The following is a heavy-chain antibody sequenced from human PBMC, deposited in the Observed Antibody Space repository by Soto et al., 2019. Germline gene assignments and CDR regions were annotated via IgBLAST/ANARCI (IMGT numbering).Heavy chain of an antibody. CDR2: IYHSGST. CDR1: SGSISSSNW. J-gene: IGHJ3*02. CDR3: ARVSGDMITFGGVIVSGAFDI. Sequence: QVQLQESGPGLVKPSGTLSLTCAVSSGSISSSNWWSWVRQPPGKGLEWIGEIYHSGSTNYNPSLKSRVTISVDKSKSQFSLKLSSVTAADTAVYYCARVSGDMITFGGVIVSGAFDIWGQGTMVTVSS. V-gene: IGHV4-4*02. D-gene: IGHD3-16*02.